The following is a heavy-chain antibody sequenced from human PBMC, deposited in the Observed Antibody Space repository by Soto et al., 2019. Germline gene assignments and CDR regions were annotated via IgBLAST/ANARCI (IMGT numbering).Heavy chain of an antibody. V-gene: IGHV4-34*01. CDR2: INHSGST. Sequence: SETLSLTCAVYGGSFSGYSWSWFNKPPGKGLEWIGEINHSGSTNYNPSLKSRVTISVDTSKNQFSLKLSSVTAADTAVYYCARAIVVVVAAGRFDPWGQGTLLTVSS. J-gene: IGHJ5*02. D-gene: IGHD2-15*01. CDR1: GGSFSGYS. CDR3: ARAIVVVVAAGRFDP.